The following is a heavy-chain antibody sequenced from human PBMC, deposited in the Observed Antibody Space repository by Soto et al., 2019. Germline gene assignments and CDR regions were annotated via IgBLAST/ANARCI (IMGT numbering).Heavy chain of an antibody. J-gene: IGHJ2*01. V-gene: IGHV3-30-3*01. CDR1: GFTFSSYA. CDR2: ISYDGSNK. CDR3: ARDSPTYTGYFDL. Sequence: QVQLVESGGGVVQLGRSLRLSCAASGFTFSSYAMHWVRQAPGKGLEWVAVISYDGSNKYYADSVKGRFTISRDNSKNRLYLQMNSLRAEDTAVYYCARDSPTYTGYFDLWGRGTLVTVSS. D-gene: IGHD1-20*01.